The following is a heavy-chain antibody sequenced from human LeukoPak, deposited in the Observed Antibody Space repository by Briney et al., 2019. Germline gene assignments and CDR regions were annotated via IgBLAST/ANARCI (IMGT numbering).Heavy chain of an antibody. CDR3: ARVPYSSRFDY. J-gene: IGHJ4*02. V-gene: IGHV3-7*01. CDR1: GFTLSSYS. Sequence: GGSLRLSCAASGFTLSSYSMSWVRQAPGKGLEWVANIKQDGSEKYYVDSVKGRFTISRDNAKNSLYLQMNSLRAEDTAVYYCARVPYSSRFDYWGQGTLVTVSS. CDR2: IKQDGSEK. D-gene: IGHD6-13*01.